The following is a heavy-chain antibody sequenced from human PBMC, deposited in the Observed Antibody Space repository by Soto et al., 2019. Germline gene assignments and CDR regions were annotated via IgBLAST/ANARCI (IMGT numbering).Heavy chain of an antibody. CDR1: GFTFSSYW. J-gene: IGHJ6*02. Sequence: GGSLRLSCAASGFTFSSYWMSWVRQAPGKGLEWVANIKQDGSEKYYVDSVKGRFTISRDNAKNSLYLQMNSLRAEDTAVYYCARATLHYDFWSGYQLGYYYYGMDVWGQGTTVTVSS. CDR2: IKQDGSEK. D-gene: IGHD3-3*01. CDR3: ARATLHYDFWSGYQLGYYYYGMDV. V-gene: IGHV3-7*01.